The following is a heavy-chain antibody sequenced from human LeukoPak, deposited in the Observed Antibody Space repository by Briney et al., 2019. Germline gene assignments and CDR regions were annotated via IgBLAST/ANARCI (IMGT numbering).Heavy chain of an antibody. J-gene: IGHJ4*02. D-gene: IGHD6-19*01. CDR3: ARRLGYSSGWDFYYFDY. Sequence: GASVKVSCKASGYTFTSYAMHWVRQAPGQRLEWMGWINAGNGNTKYSQKFQGRVTITRDTSASTAYMELSSLRSEDTAVYYCARRLGYSSGWDFYYFDYWGQGTLVTVSS. CDR1: GYTFTSYA. CDR2: INAGNGNT. V-gene: IGHV1-3*01.